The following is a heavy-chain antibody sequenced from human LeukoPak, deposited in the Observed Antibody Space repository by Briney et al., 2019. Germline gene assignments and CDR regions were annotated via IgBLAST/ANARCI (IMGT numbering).Heavy chain of an antibody. CDR3: VRDGGTYFRAFDY. Sequence: GGSLRLSCAASGFTFNTYLMSWVRQASGKGLEWVSSVISSGIRTYYADSVMGRFTISRDNSKNTLHLQMNSLGAGDTALYYCVRDGGTYFRAFDYWGQGTLVTVSS. D-gene: IGHD3-16*01. CDR2: VISSGIRT. V-gene: IGHV3-23*01. CDR1: GFTFNTYL. J-gene: IGHJ4*02.